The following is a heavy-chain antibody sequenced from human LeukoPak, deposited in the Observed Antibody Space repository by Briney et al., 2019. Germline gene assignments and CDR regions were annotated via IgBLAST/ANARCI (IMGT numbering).Heavy chain of an antibody. V-gene: IGHV3-21*01. Sequence: PGGSLRLSCAASGFTFSSYSMNWVRQAPGKGLEWVSSIGSSSYIYYADSVKGRFTISRDNAKNSLYLQMNSLRAEDTAIYYCAKDRVVSGRFGEVASWGQGTLVTVSS. D-gene: IGHD3-10*01. CDR3: AKDRVVSGRFGEVAS. CDR1: GFTFSSYS. CDR2: IGSSSYI. J-gene: IGHJ5*02.